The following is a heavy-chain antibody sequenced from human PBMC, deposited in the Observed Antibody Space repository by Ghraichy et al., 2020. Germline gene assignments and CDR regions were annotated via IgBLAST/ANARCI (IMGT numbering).Heavy chain of an antibody. CDR1: GFTFSSYS. CDR2: ISSSSSSI. V-gene: IGHV3-21*01. D-gene: IGHD1-20*01. J-gene: IGHJ6*02. CDR3: ARNLYGITASYYYYGMDV. Sequence: GGSLRLSCAASGFTFSSYSVTWVRQAPVKGLEWVSSISSSSSSIYYADSLKGRFTISRDNAKNSLYLQMNSLRAEDTAVYYCARNLYGITASYYYYGMDVWGQGTTVTVSS.